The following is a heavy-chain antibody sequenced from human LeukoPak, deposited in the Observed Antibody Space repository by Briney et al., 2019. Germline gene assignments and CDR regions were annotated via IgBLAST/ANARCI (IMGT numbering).Heavy chain of an antibody. J-gene: IGHJ4*02. V-gene: IGHV3-30-3*01. CDR2: ISYDGSNK. CDR3: ANNGPLIVAPVPYDY. Sequence: QAGGSLRLSCAASGFTFSSYAIHWVRQAPGKGLEWVAVISYDGSNKYYADSVKGRFTISRDNSKNTLYLQMNSLRAEDTAVYYCANNGPLIVAPVPYDYWGQGTLVTVSS. D-gene: IGHD5-12*01. CDR1: GFTFSSYA.